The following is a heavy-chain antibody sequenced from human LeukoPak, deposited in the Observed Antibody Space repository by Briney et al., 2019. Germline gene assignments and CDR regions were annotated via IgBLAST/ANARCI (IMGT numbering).Heavy chain of an antibody. D-gene: IGHD1-26*01. V-gene: IGHV4-39*01. Sequence: PSETLSLTCTVSGGSISSSSYYWGWIRQPPGEGLEWIGSIYYSGSTYYNPSLKSRVTISVDASKNQFSLKLSSVTAADTAVYYCARHGAFFDYWGQGTLVTVSS. CDR3: ARHGAFFDY. CDR1: GGSISSSSYY. J-gene: IGHJ4*02. CDR2: IYYSGST.